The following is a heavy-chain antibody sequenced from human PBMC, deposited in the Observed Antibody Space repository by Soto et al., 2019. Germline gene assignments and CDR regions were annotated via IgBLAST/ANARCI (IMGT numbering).Heavy chain of an antibody. CDR3: AQATELRYVEWSVFRGGNYAMDV. D-gene: IGHD3-3*01. CDR1: GYTFSGYD. Sequence: QVQLVQSGAEVKKPGASVRVSCKASGYTFSGYDINWVRQATGQGLEWMGWVSPDSGSTGYAGIFQGRVTMTWDRSTTTAYMDLSSLTSEDSAVDYCAQATELRYVEWSVFRGGNYAMDVWGQGTTVTVSS. J-gene: IGHJ6*02. CDR2: VSPDSGST. V-gene: IGHV1-8*01.